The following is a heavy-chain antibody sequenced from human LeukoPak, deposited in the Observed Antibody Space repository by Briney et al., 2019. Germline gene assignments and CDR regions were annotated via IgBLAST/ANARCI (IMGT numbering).Heavy chain of an antibody. D-gene: IGHD3-16*02. J-gene: IGHJ4*02. CDR2: IYYSGST. V-gene: IGHV4-39*01. CDR1: GSSISSSSYY. CDR3: ARIMITFGGVIVSFDY. Sequence: SETLSLTCTVSGSSISSSSYYWGWIRQPPGKGLEWIGSIYYSGSTYYNPSLKSRVTISVDTSKNQFSLKLSSVTAADTAVYYCARIMITFGGVIVSFDYWGQGTLVTVSS.